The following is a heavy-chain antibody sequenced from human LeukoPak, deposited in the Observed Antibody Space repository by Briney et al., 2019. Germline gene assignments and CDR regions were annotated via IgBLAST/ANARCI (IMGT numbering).Heavy chain of an antibody. V-gene: IGHV4-34*01. CDR2: INHSGST. J-gene: IGHJ4*02. Sequence: SETLSLTCAVYGGSFSGYYWSWIRQPPGKGLEWIGEINHSGSTNYNPSLKSRVTISVDTSKNQFSLKLSSVTAADTAVYYCARDTSELELLGYWGQGTLVTVSS. D-gene: IGHD1-7*01. CDR1: GGSFSGYY. CDR3: ARDTSELELLGY.